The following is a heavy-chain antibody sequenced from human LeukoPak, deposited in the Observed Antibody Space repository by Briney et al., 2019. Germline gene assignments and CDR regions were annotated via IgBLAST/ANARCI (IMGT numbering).Heavy chain of an antibody. D-gene: IGHD2-2*01. V-gene: IGHV3-30*02. CDR1: GFTFSSYG. Sequence: PGGSLRLSCAASGFTFSSYGMHWVRQAPGKGLEWVAFIRYDGSNKYYADSVKGRFTISRDNSKSTLYLQMNSLRAEDTAVYYCAKASDIVVVPAALFDYWGQGTLVTVSS. J-gene: IGHJ4*02. CDR3: AKASDIVVVPAALFDY. CDR2: IRYDGSNK.